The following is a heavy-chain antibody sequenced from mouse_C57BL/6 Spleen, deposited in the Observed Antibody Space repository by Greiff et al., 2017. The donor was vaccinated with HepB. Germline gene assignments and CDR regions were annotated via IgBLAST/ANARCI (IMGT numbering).Heavy chain of an antibody. CDR2: ISYDGSN. V-gene: IGHV3-6*01. CDR3: AREIDYGAY. J-gene: IGHJ3*01. Sequence: EESGPGLVKPSQSLSLTCSVTGYSITSGYYWNWIRQFPGNKLEWMGYISYDGSNNYNPSLKNRISIPRDTSKNQFFLKLNSVTTEDTATYYCAREIDYGAYWGQGTLVTVSA. D-gene: IGHD1-1*01. CDR1: GYSITSGYY.